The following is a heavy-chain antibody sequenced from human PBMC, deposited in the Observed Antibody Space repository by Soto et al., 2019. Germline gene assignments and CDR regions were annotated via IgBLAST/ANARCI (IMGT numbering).Heavy chain of an antibody. Sequence: EVQLLASGGGLVQPGGSLRLSCAASGFTFSDYAMSWVRQAPGKGLEWVSAITGSGGRPYYADSVKGRFTISRDRTKSTLYLQMSGLRAEDTAVYFCAKATYYYDSSSYYRVYFDYWGQGTLVTVSS. V-gene: IGHV3-23*01. D-gene: IGHD3-22*01. CDR1: GFTFSDYA. CDR3: AKATYYYDSSSYYRVYFDY. J-gene: IGHJ4*02. CDR2: ITGSGGRP.